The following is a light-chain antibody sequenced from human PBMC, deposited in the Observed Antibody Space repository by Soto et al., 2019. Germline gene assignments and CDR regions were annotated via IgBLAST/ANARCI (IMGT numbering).Light chain of an antibody. Sequence: EIVLTQSPGTLSLSPGQRATLSCRASQSVSSGNLAWYQQKPGQAPRLLIYGTSNRATGIPERFTGSGSGTEFTLTIIRLEREDFAVYYCQQYGTSTKTFGQGTKVDIK. CDR2: GTS. J-gene: IGKJ1*01. CDR3: QQYGTSTKT. CDR1: QSVSSGN. V-gene: IGKV3-20*01.